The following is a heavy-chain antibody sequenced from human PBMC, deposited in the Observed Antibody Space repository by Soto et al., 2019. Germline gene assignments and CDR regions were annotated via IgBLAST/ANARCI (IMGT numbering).Heavy chain of an antibody. J-gene: IGHJ5*02. V-gene: IGHV4-31*03. CDR1: GGSISSGGYY. Sequence: SETLSLTCTVSGGSISSGGYYWSWIRQHPGKGLEWIGYIYYSGSTYYNPSLKSRVTISVDTSKNQFSLKLSSVTAADTAVYYCARDPMYNWNYGWFDPWGQGTLVTVSS. CDR2: IYYSGST. D-gene: IGHD1-7*01. CDR3: ARDPMYNWNYGWFDP.